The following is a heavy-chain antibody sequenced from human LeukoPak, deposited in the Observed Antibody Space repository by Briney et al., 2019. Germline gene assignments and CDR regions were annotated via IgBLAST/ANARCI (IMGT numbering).Heavy chain of an antibody. J-gene: IGHJ4*02. CDR1: GFTFNGYW. CDR3: TRDFGRSSYYFDF. V-gene: IGHV3-7*01. D-gene: IGHD3-3*01. CDR2: IKQDGSEK. Sequence: GGSLRLSCAASGFTFNGYWMSWVRQAPGKELEWVANIKQDGSEKYYVDSVRGRVTISRDNAENSLFLQMNRLRVEDTAVYYCTRDFGRSSYYFDFWGQGTLVTVSS.